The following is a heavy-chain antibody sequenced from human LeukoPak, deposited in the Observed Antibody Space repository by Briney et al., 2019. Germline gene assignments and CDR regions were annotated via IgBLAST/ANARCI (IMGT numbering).Heavy chain of an antibody. CDR3: VCVVRGSGWSQGDAFDI. Sequence: ASVKVSCKASGYTFTSYDINWVRQATGQGLEWMGWMNPNSGNTGYAQKFQGRVTMTRNTSISTAYMELSSLRSEDTAVYYCVCVVRGSGWSQGDAFDIWGQGTMVTVSS. V-gene: IGHV1-8*01. D-gene: IGHD6-19*01. CDR2: MNPNSGNT. CDR1: GYTFTSYD. J-gene: IGHJ3*02.